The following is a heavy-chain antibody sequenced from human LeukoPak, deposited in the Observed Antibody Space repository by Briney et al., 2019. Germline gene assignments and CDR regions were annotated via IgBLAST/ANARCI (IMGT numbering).Heavy chain of an antibody. Sequence: ASVKVSCKASGYTFSSYAMNWVRQAPGQRLEWMGWINTGNGNTKYSRKFQGRVTITRDISASTAYMELSSLRSEDTAVFYCVRAYCTSTSCYPGGYWGQGTLVTVPS. CDR2: INTGNGNT. CDR3: VRAYCTSTSCYPGGY. J-gene: IGHJ4*02. V-gene: IGHV1-3*04. CDR1: GYTFSSYA. D-gene: IGHD2-2*01.